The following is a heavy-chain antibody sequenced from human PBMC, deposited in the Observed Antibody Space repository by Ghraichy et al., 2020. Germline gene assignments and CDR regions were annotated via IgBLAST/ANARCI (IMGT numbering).Heavy chain of an antibody. CDR3: ARETGTRVAWRYYYYMDV. D-gene: IGHD7-27*01. CDR2: IYYSGST. CDR1: GGSISSGSYY. J-gene: IGHJ6*03. V-gene: IGHV4-31*03. Sequence: SETLSLTCTVSGGSISSGSYYWSWIRQHPGKGLEWIGYIYYSGSTYYNPSLKSRVTISVDTSKNQFSLKLSSVTAADTAVYYCARETGTRVAWRYYYYMDVWGKGTTVTVSS.